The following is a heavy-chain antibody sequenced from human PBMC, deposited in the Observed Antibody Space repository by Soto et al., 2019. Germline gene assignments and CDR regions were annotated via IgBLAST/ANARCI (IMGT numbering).Heavy chain of an antibody. D-gene: IGHD6-19*01. V-gene: IGHV4-34*02. J-gene: IGHJ4*02. Sequence: QVQLQQWGAGLLKPSETLSLTCAVYGGSFSGYYWNWIRQPPGKGLEWIGEINHSRDTNYNPSLKSRVTISVDTSKNQFSLKLNSVTAADTAVYYCARGDISGWFFDLWGRGTPVTVSS. CDR3: ARGDISGWFFDL. CDR1: GGSFSGYY. CDR2: INHSRDT.